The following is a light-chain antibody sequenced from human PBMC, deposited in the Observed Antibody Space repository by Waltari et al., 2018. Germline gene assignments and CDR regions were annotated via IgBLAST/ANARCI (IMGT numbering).Light chain of an antibody. Sequence: IQLPQSPSSLSASVGDRVTITCRASQGISSNLAWYQQKPGKAPKLLISAASTLQSGVPLRFSGSGSGTDFTLTISSLQPEDFATYYCQQLNSYPITFGQGTRLEIK. CDR3: QQLNSYPIT. CDR1: QGISSN. J-gene: IGKJ5*01. CDR2: AAS. V-gene: IGKV1-9*01.